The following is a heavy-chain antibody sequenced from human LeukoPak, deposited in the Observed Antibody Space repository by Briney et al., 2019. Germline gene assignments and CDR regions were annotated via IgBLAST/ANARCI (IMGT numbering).Heavy chain of an antibody. D-gene: IGHD6-19*01. J-gene: IGHJ4*02. CDR2: TVVGSGNT. CDR3: AAGSGWYSPDY. CDR1: GFTLTSSP. V-gene: IGHV1-58*02. Sequence: SVKVSCKASGFTLTSSPMQWLRQARGQHLEWIGWTVVGSGNTNYAQKFQERVTITRDMSTTTAHMELSSLRSEDTAVYNCAAGSGWYSPDYWGQGTLVTVSS.